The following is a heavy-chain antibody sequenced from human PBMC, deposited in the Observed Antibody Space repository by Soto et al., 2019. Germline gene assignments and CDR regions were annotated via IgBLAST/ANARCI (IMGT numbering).Heavy chain of an antibody. CDR2: ISYDGSNE. CDR3: AKDLGMGRWGGIGWYFDL. CDR1: GFTFSHYG. V-gene: IGHV3-30*18. D-gene: IGHD7-27*01. Sequence: QVQLVESGGGVVQPGRSLRLSCAASGFTFSHYGMHWVRQAPGKGLEWVAVISYDGSNEYCADSVKGRFTISRDNSKNTLYLQMNSLRAEDTAVYCCAKDLGMGRWGGIGWYFDLWGRGTLVTVSS. J-gene: IGHJ2*01.